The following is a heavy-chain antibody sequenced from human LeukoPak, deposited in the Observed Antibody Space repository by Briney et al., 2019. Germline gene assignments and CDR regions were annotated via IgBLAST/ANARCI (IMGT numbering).Heavy chain of an antibody. Sequence: PSQTLSLTRTVSGGSLSSGSDYWRWTRQPAGEGLGWYRRIYTSGSTNSNPSLKRRVTISVDTSKNQLSLKLSSVTAADTAVYYCARGYVDWLPDYWGQGTLVTVSS. V-gene: IGHV4-61*02. CDR2: IYTSGST. CDR3: ARGYVDWLPDY. CDR1: GGSLSSGSDY. J-gene: IGHJ4*02. D-gene: IGHD3-9*01.